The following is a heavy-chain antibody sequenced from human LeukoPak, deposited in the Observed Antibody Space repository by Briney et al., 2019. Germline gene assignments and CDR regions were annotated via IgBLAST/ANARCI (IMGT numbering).Heavy chain of an antibody. CDR2: ISGSGGST. V-gene: IGHV3-23*01. J-gene: IGHJ6*03. Sequence: TGGSLRLSCAASGFTFSSYAMSWVRQAPGKGLEWVSAISGSGGSTYYADSVKGRFTISGDNSKNTLYRQMNSLRAEDTAVYYCASNGGSTPPSYYYYYYYMDVWGKGTTVTVSS. CDR3: ASNGGSTPPSYYYYYYYMDV. D-gene: IGHD3-16*01. CDR1: GFTFSSYA.